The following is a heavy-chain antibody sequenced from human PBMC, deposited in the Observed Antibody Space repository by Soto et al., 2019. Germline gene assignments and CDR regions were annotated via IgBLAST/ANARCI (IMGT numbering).Heavy chain of an antibody. CDR2: INAGNGNT. J-gene: IGHJ6*02. D-gene: IGHD6-6*01. CDR1: GYTFTSYA. V-gene: IGHV1-3*01. Sequence: ASEKVSCKASGYTFTSYAMHWVRPAPGQRLEWMGWINAGNGNTKYSQKFQGRVTITRDTSASTAYMELSSLRSEATAVYYCARSVEQDYYCLDVWGQGTTVTVSS. CDR3: ARSVEQDYYCLDV.